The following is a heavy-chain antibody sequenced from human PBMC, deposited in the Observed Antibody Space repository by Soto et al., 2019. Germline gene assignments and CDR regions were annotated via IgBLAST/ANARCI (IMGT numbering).Heavy chain of an antibody. Sequence: TSETLPLTCTVSGGSISSYYWSWIRQPPGKGLEWIGYIYYSGSTNYNPSLKSRVTISVDTSKNQFSLKLSSVTAADTAVYYCARDYGDYLDYWGQGTLVTVSS. D-gene: IGHD4-17*01. CDR1: GGSISSYY. CDR3: ARDYGDYLDY. J-gene: IGHJ4*02. V-gene: IGHV4-59*01. CDR2: IYYSGST.